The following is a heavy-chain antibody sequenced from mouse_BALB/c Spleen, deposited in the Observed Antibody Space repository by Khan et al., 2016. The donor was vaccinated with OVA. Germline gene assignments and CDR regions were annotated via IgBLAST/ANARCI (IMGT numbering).Heavy chain of an antibody. V-gene: IGHV3-2*02. CDR2: IKYSGTT. CDR1: GYSITSDYA. D-gene: IGHD1-1*01. Sequence: EVQLQESGPGLVKPSQSLSLTCTVTGYSITSDYAWNWIRQFPGNKLEWMGYIKYSGTTSYNPSLKSRISITRDTSKNQFFLQVNSVTTEDTATYYCARSGTISTVVVTDFDFWGQGTTLTVSS. J-gene: IGHJ2*01. CDR3: ARSGTISTVVVTDFDF.